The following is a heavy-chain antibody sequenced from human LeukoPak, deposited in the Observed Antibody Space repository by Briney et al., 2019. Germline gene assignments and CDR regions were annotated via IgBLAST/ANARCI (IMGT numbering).Heavy chain of an antibody. CDR1: GFTFSSYA. CDR2: ISGSGGST. V-gene: IGHV3-23*01. J-gene: IGHJ6*02. Sequence: GGSLRLSCAASGFTFSSYAMSWVRQAPGKGLEWVSAISGSGGSTYYADSVKGRFTISRDNSKNTLYLQMNSLRAEDTAVYYCAKMLGYSSSTSCHLYYYYGMDVWGQGTTVTVSS. D-gene: IGHD2-2*01. CDR3: AKMLGYSSSTSCHLYYYYGMDV.